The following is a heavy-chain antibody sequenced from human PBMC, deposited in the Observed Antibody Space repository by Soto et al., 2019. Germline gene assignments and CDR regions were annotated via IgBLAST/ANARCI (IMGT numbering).Heavy chain of an antibody. J-gene: IGHJ4*02. Sequence: VGSLRLSCAASGFTFNNHAMAWVRQAPGKGLEWVSSIGHSGYSINYGDSVKGRFTISRDNSKNMVFLEMNGLRAEDTAVYYCARSDDKDILTGCYNWGQGALVTVS. CDR3: ARSDDKDILTGCYN. CDR2: IGHSGYSI. CDR1: GFTFNNHA. D-gene: IGHD3-9*01. V-gene: IGHV3-23*01.